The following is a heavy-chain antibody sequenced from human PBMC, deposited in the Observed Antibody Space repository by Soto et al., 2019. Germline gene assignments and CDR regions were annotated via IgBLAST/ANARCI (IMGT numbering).Heavy chain of an antibody. D-gene: IGHD1-26*01. J-gene: IGHJ3*02. CDR3: ARAPPPHSGSYGYDAFDI. CDR1: GFTFSSNY. V-gene: IGHV3-66*01. CDR2: IYSGGST. Sequence: GGSLRLSCAASGFTFSSNYMSWVRQAPGKGLEWVSVIYSGGSTYYADSVKGRFTISRDNSKNTLYLQMNSLRAEDTAVYDCARAPPPHSGSYGYDAFDIWGQGTMVTVSS.